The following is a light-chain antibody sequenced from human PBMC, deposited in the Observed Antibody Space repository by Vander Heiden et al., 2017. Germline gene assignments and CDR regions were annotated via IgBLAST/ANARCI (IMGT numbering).Light chain of an antibody. V-gene: IGKV1-5*01. Sequence: HMIQSPPTLSASVGDSVTITCRASQSMNNWLAWYQQKPGKAPKLLIFDANRLEGGVPSRFRGSGSGTEFTLTISSLQPDDFATYYCQQFYACPWTFGQGTKVDIK. J-gene: IGKJ1*01. CDR2: DAN. CDR1: QSMNNW. CDR3: QQFYACPWT.